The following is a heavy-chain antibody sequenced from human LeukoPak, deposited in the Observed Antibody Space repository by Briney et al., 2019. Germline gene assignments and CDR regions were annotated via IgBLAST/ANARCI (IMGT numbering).Heavy chain of an antibody. V-gene: IGHV3-23*01. CDR2: ITAGGGST. D-gene: IGHD1-26*01. Sequence: GGSLRLSCAVSGLTFSTYAMSWVRQAPGKGLEWVSGITAGGGSTYYADSVKGRFTVSRDSSKNTLYLQMSSLRVDDTAVYYCAKDGSSSHSFIKAQKHYFDYWGQGTLVTVSS. J-gene: IGHJ4*02. CDR1: GLTFSTYA. CDR3: AKDGSSSHSFIKAQKHYFDY.